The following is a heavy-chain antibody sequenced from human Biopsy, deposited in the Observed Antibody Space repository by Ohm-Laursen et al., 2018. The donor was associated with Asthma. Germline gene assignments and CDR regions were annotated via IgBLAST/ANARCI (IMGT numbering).Heavy chain of an antibody. Sequence: ASVKVSCKISGYSLTDLSMHWVRQAPGQGLEWTGGHDHGEGGTVNARRFQGRVTMTEDASTDTAYMELSSLSSDDTAVYYCASDFPKDYVRYNFQFWGQGTLVTVSS. V-gene: IGHV1-24*01. CDR3: ASDFPKDYVRYNFQF. D-gene: IGHD4-17*01. J-gene: IGHJ4*02. CDR2: HDHGEGGT. CDR1: GYSLTDLS.